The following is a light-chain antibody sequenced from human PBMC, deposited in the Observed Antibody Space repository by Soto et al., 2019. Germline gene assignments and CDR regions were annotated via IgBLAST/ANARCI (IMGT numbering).Light chain of an antibody. CDR1: QSINRH. V-gene: IGKV3-11*01. CDR3: QQRSNWPPVT. Sequence: EIVLTQSPATLSLSPGERATLSCGASQSINRHLAWYRQKPGQAPRLLIYDASNRATGIPARFSGSGSGTDFTLTISSLEPEDFGVYYCQQRSNWPPVTLGGGTKVDIK. J-gene: IGKJ4*01. CDR2: DAS.